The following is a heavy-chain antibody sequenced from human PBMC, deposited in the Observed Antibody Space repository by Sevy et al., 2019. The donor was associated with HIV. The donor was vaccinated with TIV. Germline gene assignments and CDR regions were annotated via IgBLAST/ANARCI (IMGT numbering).Heavy chain of an antibody. D-gene: IGHD1-26*01. CDR1: GFTFNNAW. CDR3: TAGVGTSDFDY. Sequence: GGSLRLSCEASGFTFNNAWMSWVRQAPGKGLEWVGRIKSKIDGTRRDFAAPVKVRFAISRDDSKNTLYLQMNSLKTEDTAVYYCTAGVGTSDFDYWGRGVLVTVSS. J-gene: IGHJ4*02. CDR2: IKSKIDGTRR. V-gene: IGHV3-15*01.